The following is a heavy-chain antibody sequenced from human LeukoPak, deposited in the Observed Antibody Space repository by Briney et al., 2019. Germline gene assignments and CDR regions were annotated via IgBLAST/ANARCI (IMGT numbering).Heavy chain of an antibody. V-gene: IGHV4-39*01. CDR1: GGSISSSSYY. Sequence: SETLSLTCTVSGGSISSSSYYWGWIRQPPGKGLEWIGSIYYSGSTYYNPSLKSRVTISVDTSKNQFSLKLSSVTAADTAVYYCARTIGDHDALDIWGQGTMVTVSS. CDR3: ARTIGDHDALDI. J-gene: IGHJ3*02. CDR2: IYYSGST. D-gene: IGHD3-10*01.